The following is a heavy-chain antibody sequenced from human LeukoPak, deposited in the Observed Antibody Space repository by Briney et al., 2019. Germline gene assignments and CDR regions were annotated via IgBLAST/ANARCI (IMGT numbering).Heavy chain of an antibody. CDR1: GGSFSGYY. Sequence: SETLSPTCAVYGGSFSGYYWSWIRQPPGKGLEWIGEINHSGSTNYNPSLKSRVTISVDTSKNQFSLKLSSVTAADTAVYYCATIFGGSSRGFDYWGQGTLVTVSS. D-gene: IGHD2-15*01. CDR3: ATIFGGSSRGFDY. V-gene: IGHV4-34*01. CDR2: INHSGST. J-gene: IGHJ4*02.